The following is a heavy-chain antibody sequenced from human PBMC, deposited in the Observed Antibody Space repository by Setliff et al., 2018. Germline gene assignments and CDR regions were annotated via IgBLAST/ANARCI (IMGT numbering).Heavy chain of an antibody. CDR3: AKSPHDFWSGRVFFDY. V-gene: IGHV3-23*01. CDR2: IIGSGIST. Sequence: GGSLRLSCAASGFTFGSYWMNWVRQAPGQGLEWVSSIIGSGISTYYADSVQGRFTISRDNHKNTLYLQMNSLRVEDTAIYYCAKSPHDFWSGRVFFDYWGQGILVTVSS. CDR1: GFTFGSYW. D-gene: IGHD3-3*01. J-gene: IGHJ4*01.